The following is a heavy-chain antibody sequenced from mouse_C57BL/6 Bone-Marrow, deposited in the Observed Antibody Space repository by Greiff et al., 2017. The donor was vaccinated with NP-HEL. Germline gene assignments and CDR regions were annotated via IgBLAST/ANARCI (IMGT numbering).Heavy chain of an antibody. D-gene: IGHD2-4*01. CDR2: IDPETGGT. CDR3: TRKSRYDYDGYWYFDV. Sequence: QVHVKQSGAELVRPGASVTLSCKASGYTFTDYEMHWVKQTPVHGLEWIGAIDPETGGTAYNQKFKGKAILTADKSSSTAYMELRSLTSEDSAVYYCTRKSRYDYDGYWYFDVWGTGTTVTVSS. V-gene: IGHV1-15*01. CDR1: GYTFTDYE. J-gene: IGHJ1*03.